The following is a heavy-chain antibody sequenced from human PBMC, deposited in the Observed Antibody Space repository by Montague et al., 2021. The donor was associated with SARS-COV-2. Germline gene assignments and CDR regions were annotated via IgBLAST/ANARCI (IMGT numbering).Heavy chain of an antibody. CDR1: GGSISSSSYY. Sequence: SETLSLTCTVSGGSISSSSYYWGRIRQPPGKGLEWIGSIYYSGSTYYNLPLKRRVTISVDTSKNQLSLKLSSATAADTAVYYCARFPTTYYYDSKAAPATPGAFDLWGQGTMVTVSS. J-gene: IGHJ3*01. V-gene: IGHV4-39*01. CDR3: ARFPTTYYYDSKAAPATPGAFDL. CDR2: IYYSGST. D-gene: IGHD3-22*01.